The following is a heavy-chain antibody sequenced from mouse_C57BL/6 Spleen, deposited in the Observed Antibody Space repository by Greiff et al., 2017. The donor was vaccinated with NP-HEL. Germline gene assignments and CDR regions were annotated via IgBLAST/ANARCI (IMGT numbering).Heavy chain of an antibody. Sequence: VQLQQSGPELVKPGASVKISCKASGYAFSSSWMNWVKQRPGKGLEWIGRIYPGDGDTNYNGQFKGKATLTADNSSSTAYMQLSSLTSEDSAVYFCARDYGSSYGFAYWGQGNLVTVSA. CDR1: GYAFSSSW. CDR2: IYPGDGDT. V-gene: IGHV1-82*01. J-gene: IGHJ3*01. D-gene: IGHD1-1*01. CDR3: ARDYGSSYGFAY.